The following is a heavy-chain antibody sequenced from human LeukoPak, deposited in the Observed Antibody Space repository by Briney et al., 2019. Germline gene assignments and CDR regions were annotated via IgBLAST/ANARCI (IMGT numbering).Heavy chain of an antibody. V-gene: IGHV1-18*01. CDR1: GYTFTDYD. CDR3: ARDQGRGGLYYFDY. CDR2: INTSTGTT. D-gene: IGHD3-10*01. Sequence: GASAKVSCKASGYTFTDYDISWVRQAPGQGLEWMGWINTSTGTTKYAQKLQDRVTMTTDTSTSTAYMELRSLRSDDAAVYYCARDQGRGGLYYFDYWGQGTLVTVSS. J-gene: IGHJ4*02.